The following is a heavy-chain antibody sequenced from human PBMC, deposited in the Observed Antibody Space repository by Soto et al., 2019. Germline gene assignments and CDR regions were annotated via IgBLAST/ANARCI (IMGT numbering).Heavy chain of an antibody. CDR2: ISGGGRPI. D-gene: IGHD6-19*01. CDR1: GFTFSTFS. J-gene: IGHJ4*02. V-gene: IGHV3-48*02. CDR3: ARDLGWAFDS. Sequence: LRLSCAASGFTFSTFSMNWVRQAPGRGLEWISYISGGGRPISYADSVKGRFTISRDNAKNSLYLQMDSLTDEDTAVYYCARDLGWAFDSWGQGTLVTVSS.